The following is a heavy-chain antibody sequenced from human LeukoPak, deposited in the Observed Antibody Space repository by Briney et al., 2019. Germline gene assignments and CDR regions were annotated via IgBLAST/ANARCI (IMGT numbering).Heavy chain of an antibody. V-gene: IGHV1-2*02. CDR3: ARARRIAVAGTSSPGGRFDV. CDR1: GYTFTGYY. D-gene: IGHD6-19*01. Sequence: ASVKVSCKASGYTFTGYYMHWVRQAPGQGLEWMGWINPNSGGTNYAQKFQGRVTMTRDTSISTAYMELSRLRSDDTAVYYCARARRIAVAGTSSPGGRFDVWGQGTTVTVSS. CDR2: INPNSGGT. J-gene: IGHJ6*02.